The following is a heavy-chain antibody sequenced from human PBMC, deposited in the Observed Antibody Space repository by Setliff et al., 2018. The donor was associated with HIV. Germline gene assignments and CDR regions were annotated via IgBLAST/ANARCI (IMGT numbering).Heavy chain of an antibody. CDR3: ARTGDSSSSNLYYYYYMDV. V-gene: IGHV4-39*07. CDR2: VYYGGTT. D-gene: IGHD6-6*01. J-gene: IGHJ6*03. Sequence: SETLSLTCTVSGGSITSSSYYWGWVRQPPGKGLEWIGSVYYGGTTYYNPSLRSRVTISVDTSKNQFSLKLSSVTAADTAVYYCARTGDSSSSNLYYYYYMDVWGKGTTVTVSS. CDR1: GGSITSSSYY.